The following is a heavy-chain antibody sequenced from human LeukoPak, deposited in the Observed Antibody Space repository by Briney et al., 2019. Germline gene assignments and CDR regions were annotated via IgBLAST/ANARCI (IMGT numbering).Heavy chain of an antibody. V-gene: IGHV3-74*01. J-gene: IGHJ5*02. D-gene: IGHD2-15*01. Sequence: QPGGSLRLSCAVPGFTFSSYWTHWVRQDPGKGLLWVSRVTTDGSSTSYADSVKGRFTVSRDNAKNTLYLQMNSLRAEDTAVYYCARDREDCSGGSCYANRFDPWGQGTLVTVSS. CDR3: ARDREDCSGGSCYANRFDP. CDR1: GFTFSSYW. CDR2: VTTDGSST.